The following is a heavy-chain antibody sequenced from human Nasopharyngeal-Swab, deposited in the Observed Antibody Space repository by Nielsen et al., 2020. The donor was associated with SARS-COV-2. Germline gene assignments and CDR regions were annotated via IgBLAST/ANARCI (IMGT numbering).Heavy chain of an antibody. CDR3: ARDNRLQLWLRFYGLDV. Sequence: GGSLRLSCAASGITVSDSYMTWVRQVPGKGLEWVSLIESDGTTYYSDSVRGRFTISRDNAKNIVFLQMNSLGVEDTALYYCARDNRLQLWLRFYGLDVWGQGTTVTVSS. V-gene: IGHV3-66*01. CDR2: IESDGTT. D-gene: IGHD5-18*01. J-gene: IGHJ6*02. CDR1: GITVSDSY.